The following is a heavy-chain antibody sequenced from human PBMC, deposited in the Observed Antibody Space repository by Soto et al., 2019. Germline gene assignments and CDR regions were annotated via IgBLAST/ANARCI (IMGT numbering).Heavy chain of an antibody. CDR3: ARDPPATRHGMDV. CDR1: GFTVSSNY. Sequence: PGGSLRLSCAASGFTVSSNYVSWVRQAPGKGLEWVSVIYSGGSTYYADSVRGRFTISRDNSKNTLYLQMKSLRAEDTAVYYCARDPPATRHGMDVWGQGTTVTVS. J-gene: IGHJ6*02. V-gene: IGHV3-53*01. CDR2: IYSGGST.